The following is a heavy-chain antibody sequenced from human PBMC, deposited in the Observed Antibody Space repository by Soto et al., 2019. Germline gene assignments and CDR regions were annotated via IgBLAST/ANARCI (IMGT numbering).Heavy chain of an antibody. V-gene: IGHV3-30*18. CDR1: GFTFSSYG. Sequence: QVQLVESGGGVVQPGRSLRLSCAASGFTFSSYGMHWVRQAPGKGLEWVAVISYDGSNKYYADSVKGRFTISRDNSKNTLYLQMNSLRAEDTAVYYCAKALWFGEDYGMDVWGQGTTVTVSS. CDR2: ISYDGSNK. J-gene: IGHJ6*02. D-gene: IGHD3-10*01. CDR3: AKALWFGEDYGMDV.